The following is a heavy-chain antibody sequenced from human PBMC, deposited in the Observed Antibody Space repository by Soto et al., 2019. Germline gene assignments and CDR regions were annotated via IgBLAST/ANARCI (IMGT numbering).Heavy chain of an antibody. CDR3: ARVPLVVPAAHQPTHFYYCSTDV. Sequence: PGGSLRLSCAASGFTFSSYWMSWVRQAPGKGLEWVANIKQDGSEKYYVDSVKGRFTISRDNAKNSLYLQMNSLRAEDTAVYYCARVPLVVPAAHQPTHFYYCSTDVWGKGTTFTVSS. CDR2: IKQDGSEK. V-gene: IGHV3-7*01. CDR1: GFTFSSYW. D-gene: IGHD2-2*01. J-gene: IGHJ6*03.